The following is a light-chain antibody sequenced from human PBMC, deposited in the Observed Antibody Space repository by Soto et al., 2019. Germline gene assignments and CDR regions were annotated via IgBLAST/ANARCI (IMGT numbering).Light chain of an antibody. CDR2: VAS. CDR3: XXLNXHPYT. V-gene: IGKV1-9*01. Sequence: IQLTQSPSSLSASVGDRVTITCRASQDIGTYLAWYQQKAGKAPKLLMYVASTLQSGVPSRVGFSGSGTDFTLTXSSLXXXDXXXXXXXXLNXHPYTFGQGTKLEI. J-gene: IGKJ2*01. CDR1: QDIGTY.